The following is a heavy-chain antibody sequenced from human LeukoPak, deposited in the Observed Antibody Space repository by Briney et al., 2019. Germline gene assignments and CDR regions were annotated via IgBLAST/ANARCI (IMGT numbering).Heavy chain of an antibody. CDR2: IYYSGST. CDR3: ARLYYYDSSGYYAADY. D-gene: IGHD3-22*01. V-gene: IGHV4-39*07. J-gene: IGHJ4*02. Sequence: AETLSLTCSVSGGSIKSSTYYWVWIRQAPGKGRGWIGNIYYSGSTNYHPSLKSRVTISVDTSKNQFSLKLSSVTAADTAVYYCARLYYYDSSGYYAADYWGQGTLVTVSS. CDR1: GGSIKSSTYY.